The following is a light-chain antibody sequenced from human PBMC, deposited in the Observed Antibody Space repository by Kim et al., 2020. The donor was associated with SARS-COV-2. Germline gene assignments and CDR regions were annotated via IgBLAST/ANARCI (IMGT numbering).Light chain of an antibody. J-gene: IGKJ2*01. V-gene: IGKV3-20*01. Sequence: EIVLTQSPGTLSLSPGERVTLSCRASQSISSSYLAWYQQKPGQAPRLLIYGASRRATGIPDRFTGSGSGTDFTLTISRLEPEDFAVYYCQQYNSSPRYTFGQGTKLEI. CDR2: GAS. CDR1: QSISSSY. CDR3: QQYNSSPRYT.